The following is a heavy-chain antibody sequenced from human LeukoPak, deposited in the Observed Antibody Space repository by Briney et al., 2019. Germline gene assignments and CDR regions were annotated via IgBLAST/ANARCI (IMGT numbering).Heavy chain of an antibody. V-gene: IGHV4-59*01. CDR3: ARVYGSGYDFRGAFDI. CDR2: IYYSGST. Sequence: SETLSLTCTVSGGSISSYYWSWIRQPPGKGLEWIGYIYYSGSTNYNPSLKSRVTISVDTSKNQFSLKVRSVTAADTAVYYCARVYGSGYDFRGAFDIWGQGTMVTVSS. CDR1: GGSISSYY. J-gene: IGHJ3*02. D-gene: IGHD5-12*01.